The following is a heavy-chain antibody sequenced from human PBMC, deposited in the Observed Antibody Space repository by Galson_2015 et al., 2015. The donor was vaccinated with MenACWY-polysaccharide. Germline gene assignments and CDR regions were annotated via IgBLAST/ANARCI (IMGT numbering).Heavy chain of an antibody. CDR1: GFTFTNYW. V-gene: IGHV3-7*01. CDR2: INQGGSEK. Sequence: SLRLSCAASGFTFTNYWMTWVRQAPGKGLEWVANINQGGSEKHYVDSVRGRFSISRDNAKNSVYLQMDSLSAEDTAMYFCARDRGDGNYYPHWGQGTLVTVSS. D-gene: IGHD1-26*01. J-gene: IGHJ4*02. CDR3: ARDRGDGNYYPH.